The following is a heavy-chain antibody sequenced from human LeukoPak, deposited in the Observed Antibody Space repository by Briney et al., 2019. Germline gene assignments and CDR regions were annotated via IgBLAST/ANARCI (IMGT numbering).Heavy chain of an antibody. V-gene: IGHV3-23*01. CDR1: GFTFSSYA. J-gene: IGHJ4*02. CDR3: VEKKNFYFDY. CDR2: ISSSGSTT. D-gene: IGHD1-7*01. Sequence: QAEGSLRLSCAASGFTFSSYAMSWVLQAPGKGLEWLSAISSSGSTTYYADSVKGRFTISRDNSKNTPYLQMNSLKAEDTAVYYCVEKKNFYFDYWGQGTLVTVSS.